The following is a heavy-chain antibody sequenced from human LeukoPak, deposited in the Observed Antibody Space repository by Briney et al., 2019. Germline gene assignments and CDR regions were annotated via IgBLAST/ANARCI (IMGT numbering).Heavy chain of an antibody. CDR2: IIPIFGTA. D-gene: IGHD1-1*01. Sequence: SVKVSCKASGGTFSSYAISWVRQAPGQGLEWMGGIIPIFGTANYAQKFQGRVTTTADESTSTAYMELSSLRSEDTAVYYCARKRDPSPFETGYYEGRDVGGQGTTVTVS. V-gene: IGHV1-69*13. CDR1: GGTFSSYA. J-gene: IGHJ6*02. CDR3: ARKRDPSPFETGYYEGRDV.